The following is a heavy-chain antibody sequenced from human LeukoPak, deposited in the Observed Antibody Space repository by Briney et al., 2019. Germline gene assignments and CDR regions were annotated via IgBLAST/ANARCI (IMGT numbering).Heavy chain of an antibody. J-gene: IGHJ4*02. CDR1: GFTFSSYS. Sequence: PGGSLRLSCAASGFTFSSYSMNWVRQAPGKGLEWVSSISSSSSYIYYADSVKGRFTISRDNAKNSLYLQMNSLRAEDTAVYYCAREVEPGTYYYGSGSYLGYWGQGTLVTVSS. D-gene: IGHD3-10*01. CDR2: ISSSSSYI. CDR3: AREVEPGTYYYGSGSYLGY. V-gene: IGHV3-21*01.